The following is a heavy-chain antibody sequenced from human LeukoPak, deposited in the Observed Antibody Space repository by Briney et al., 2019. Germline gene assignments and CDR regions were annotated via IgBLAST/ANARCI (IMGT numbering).Heavy chain of an antibody. V-gene: IGHV5-51*01. Sequence: GESLKISCKGSGYSFSNYWIGWVRQMPGKGLEWMGIIYPGDSQTRYSPSFRGQVTVSADKSISTAYLQWSSLKASDTAMYYCAVRGFNDYWGQGTLVTVSS. J-gene: IGHJ4*02. CDR2: IYPGDSQT. CDR1: GYSFSNYW. CDR3: AVRGFNDY. D-gene: IGHD3-22*01.